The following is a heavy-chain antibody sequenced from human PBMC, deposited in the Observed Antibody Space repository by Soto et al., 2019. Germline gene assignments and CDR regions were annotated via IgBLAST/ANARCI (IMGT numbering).Heavy chain of an antibody. CDR2: IYYSGST. V-gene: IGHV4-39*01. CDR1: GGSISSSSYY. CDR3: ARKPDYGGRFDP. J-gene: IGHJ5*02. Sequence: SETLSLTCTVSGGSISSSSYYWGWIRQPPGKGLEWIGSIYYSGSTYYNPSLKSQVTISVDTSKNQFSLKLSSVTAADTAVYYCARKPDYGGRFDPWGQGTLVTVSS. D-gene: IGHD4-17*01.